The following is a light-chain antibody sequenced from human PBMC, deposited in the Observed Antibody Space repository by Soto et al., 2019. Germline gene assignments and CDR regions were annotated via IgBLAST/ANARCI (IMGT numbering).Light chain of an antibody. V-gene: IGLV1-44*01. CDR3: AAWDDSLNGHV. J-gene: IGLJ1*01. CDR2: TTN. CDR1: SSNIGTSS. Sequence: SVLTQPHSASGTPRQRVTISCSESSSNIGTSSVHWFQQLPGTAPKLLISTTNQRPSGVPERFSGSKSGTSASLAISGLQSEDEADYYCAAWDDSLNGHVFGTGTKVTVL.